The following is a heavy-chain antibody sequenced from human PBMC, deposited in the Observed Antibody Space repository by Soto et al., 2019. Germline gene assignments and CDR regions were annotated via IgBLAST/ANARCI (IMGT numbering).Heavy chain of an antibody. CDR3: ARHSYGGNPIGAFDI. V-gene: IGHV4-39*01. CDR1: GGSISSSSYY. D-gene: IGHD4-17*01. Sequence: QLQLQESGPGLVKPSETLSLTCTVSGGSISSSSYYWGWIRQPPGKGLEWIGSIYYSGSTYYNPSLKSRVTISVDTSKNQFSLKLSSVTAADTAMYYCARHSYGGNPIGAFDIWGQGTMVTVSS. CDR2: IYYSGST. J-gene: IGHJ3*02.